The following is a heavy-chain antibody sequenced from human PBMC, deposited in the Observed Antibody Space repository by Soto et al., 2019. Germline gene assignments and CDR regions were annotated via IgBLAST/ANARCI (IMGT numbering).Heavy chain of an antibody. D-gene: IGHD3-22*01. V-gene: IGHV3-21*01. Sequence: EVQLEESGGGLVKPGGSLRLSCVASGLTINTYSMMWVRQAPGKGLEWVSSISSSSSYIYYADSVKGRFTISRDNAKNSLYLQMTSRRAEDTAVYYCARDLYSYASGGYNYWGQGTLVTVSS. J-gene: IGHJ4*02. CDR3: ARDLYSYASGGYNY. CDR1: GLTINTYS. CDR2: ISSSSSYI.